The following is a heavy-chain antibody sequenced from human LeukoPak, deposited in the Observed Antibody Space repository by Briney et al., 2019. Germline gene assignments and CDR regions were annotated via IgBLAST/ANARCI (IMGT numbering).Heavy chain of an antibody. CDR1: GFTFSSHS. Sequence: GGTLRLSCAASGFTFSSHSMNWVRQAPGTGLEWVSSISSSSSYIYYADSVRGRFTISRDNAKNSLYLQMNSLRAEDTAVYYCARDETAHDAFDIWGQGTMVTVSS. J-gene: IGHJ3*02. CDR2: ISSSSSYI. CDR3: ARDETAHDAFDI. V-gene: IGHV3-21*01. D-gene: IGHD2-21*02.